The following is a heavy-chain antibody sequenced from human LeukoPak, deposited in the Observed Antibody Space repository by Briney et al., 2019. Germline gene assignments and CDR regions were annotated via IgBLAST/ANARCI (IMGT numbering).Heavy chain of an antibody. D-gene: IGHD5-12*01. CDR2: ISGSAYST. Sequence: PGGSLRLSCAASGFTFSSYAMGWVRQAPGKGLEWVSGISGSAYSTYYADSVQGRFTISRDNSKNTLYLQMNSLRAEDTAVYYCAKEAGYSGYDYPDYWGQGTLVTVSS. V-gene: IGHV3-23*01. CDR1: GFTFSSYA. J-gene: IGHJ4*02. CDR3: AKEAGYSGYDYPDY.